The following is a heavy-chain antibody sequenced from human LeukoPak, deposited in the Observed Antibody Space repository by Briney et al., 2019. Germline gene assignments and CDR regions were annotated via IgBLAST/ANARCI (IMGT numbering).Heavy chain of an antibody. D-gene: IGHD6-13*01. Sequence: SETLSLTCAVYGFTFSGYYWSWIRQPPGKGLEWIGEINHSGSTNYNPSLKSRVTISVDTSKNQFSLKLSSVTAADTAVYYCARAGYSSSWFLGYWGQGTLVTVSS. J-gene: IGHJ4*02. V-gene: IGHV4-34*01. CDR2: INHSGST. CDR3: ARAGYSSSWFLGY. CDR1: GFTFSGYY.